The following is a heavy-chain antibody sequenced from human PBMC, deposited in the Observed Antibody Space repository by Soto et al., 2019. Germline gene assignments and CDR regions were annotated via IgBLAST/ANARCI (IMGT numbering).Heavy chain of an antibody. CDR1: VYICSSYW. Sequence: PRQSQTLSGTLSVYICSSYWIGGGRQKPWKGLECMGIIYPGDSDTRYSPSFQGQVTISADKSISTAYLQWSSLKASDTAMYYCARLLAARPYYYYYGMDVWGQGTTVTVSS. CDR3: ARLLAARPYYYYYGMDV. CDR2: IYPGDSDT. J-gene: IGHJ6*02. D-gene: IGHD6-6*01. V-gene: IGHV5-51*01.